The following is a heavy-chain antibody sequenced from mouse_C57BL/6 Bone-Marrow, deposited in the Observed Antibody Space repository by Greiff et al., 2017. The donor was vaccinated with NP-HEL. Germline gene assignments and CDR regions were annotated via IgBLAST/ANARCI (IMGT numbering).Heavy chain of an antibody. CDR3: TLYDYDEDY. V-gene: IGHV14-4*01. CDR2: IDPENGDT. J-gene: IGHJ2*01. Sequence: EVMLVESGAELVRPGASVKLSCTASGFNIKDDYMHWVKQRPEQGLEWIGWIDPENGDTEYASKFQGKATITADTSSNTAYLQLSSLTSEDTAVYYCTLYDYDEDYWGQGTTLTVSS. D-gene: IGHD2-4*01. CDR1: GFNIKDDY.